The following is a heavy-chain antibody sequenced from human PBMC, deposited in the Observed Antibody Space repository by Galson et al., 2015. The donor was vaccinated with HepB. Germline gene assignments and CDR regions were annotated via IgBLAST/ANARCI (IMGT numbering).Heavy chain of an antibody. Sequence: SVKVSCKASGGTFSSYAINWVRQAPGQGLEWMGGIIPIFGTANYAQKFQGRVMITADESANTAYMELSSLKSEDTAIYYCATEYDYDLLTGNYNVGASDIWGQGTMVTVSS. V-gene: IGHV1-69*13. D-gene: IGHD3-9*01. CDR3: ATEYDYDLLTGNYNVGASDI. CDR1: GGTFSSYA. CDR2: IIPIFGTA. J-gene: IGHJ3*02.